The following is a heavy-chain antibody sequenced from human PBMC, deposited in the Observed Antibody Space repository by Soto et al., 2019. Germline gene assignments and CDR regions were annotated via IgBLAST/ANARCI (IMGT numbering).Heavy chain of an antibody. CDR3: AKGVNSDMLAGYYYL. CDR1: GFSISNYG. V-gene: IGHV3-23*01. CDR2: IRGSDGST. D-gene: IGHD3-9*01. J-gene: IGHJ4*02. Sequence: EVQMLESGGGLVKPGRSLRLSCVVSGFSISNYGMTWVRQAPGKGLEWVSTIRGSDGSTYYPDSVKGRFSISRDNSKNTLYLHMNSMRAEDTATYYCAKGVNSDMLAGYYYLWRQGTLFTVSA.